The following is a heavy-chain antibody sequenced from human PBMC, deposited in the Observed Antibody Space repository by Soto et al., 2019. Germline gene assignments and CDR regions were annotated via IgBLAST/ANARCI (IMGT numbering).Heavy chain of an antibody. CDR3: SRGILV. CDR1: GGSMNSGGYC. Sequence: QVQLQESGPGLVKPSQTLSLTCTVSGGSMNSGGYCWNWIRQHPGEGLEWIGCSSYGGTTSYNPSLQSRVAPSVDTSKNPFSLTLSSVTAADTAVYYCSRGILVWGQGTLITVSS. V-gene: IGHV4-31*03. CDR2: SSYGGTT. J-gene: IGHJ4*02. D-gene: IGHD2-15*01.